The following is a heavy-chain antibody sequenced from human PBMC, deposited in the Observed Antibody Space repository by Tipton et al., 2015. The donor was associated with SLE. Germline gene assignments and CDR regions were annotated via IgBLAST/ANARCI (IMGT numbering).Heavy chain of an antibody. Sequence: TLSLTCTVSGGSISSYYWSWIRQPPGKGLEWIGYIYTSGSTNYNPSLKSRVTISVDTSKNQFSLKLSSVTAADTAVYYCARGEDESSGWDSDYWGQGTLVTVSS. CDR2: IYTSGST. J-gene: IGHJ4*02. D-gene: IGHD6-19*01. V-gene: IGHV4-4*08. CDR3: ARGEDESSGWDSDY. CDR1: GGSISSYY.